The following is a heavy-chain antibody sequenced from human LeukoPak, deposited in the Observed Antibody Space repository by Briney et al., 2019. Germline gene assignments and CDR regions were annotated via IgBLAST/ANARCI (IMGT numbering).Heavy chain of an antibody. CDR2: ISSSGSTI. CDR1: GFTFSTYA. V-gene: IGHV3-48*03. D-gene: IGHD3-10*02. Sequence: GGSLRLACSASGFTFSTYAMNWVRQAPGKGLEWVSYISSSGSTIYYADSVKGRFTISRDNAKNSLYLQMNSLRAEDTAVYYCAELGITMIGGVWGKGTTVTISS. J-gene: IGHJ6*04. CDR3: AELGITMIGGV.